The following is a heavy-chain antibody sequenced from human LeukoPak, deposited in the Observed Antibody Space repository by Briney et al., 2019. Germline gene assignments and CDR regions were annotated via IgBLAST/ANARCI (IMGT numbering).Heavy chain of an antibody. CDR2: ISYDGSNK. V-gene: IGHV3-30*03. CDR1: GFTFSTYG. D-gene: IGHD2-2*01. J-gene: IGHJ6*03. CDR3: ARDKADIVVVPAARIPGGSHYYYYMDV. Sequence: GGSLRLSCAASGFTFSTYGMHWVRQALGKGLEWVAVISYDGSNKYYADSVKGRFTISRDNSKNTLYLQMNSLRAEDTAVYYCARDKADIVVVPAARIPGGSHYYYYMDVWGKGTTVTVSS.